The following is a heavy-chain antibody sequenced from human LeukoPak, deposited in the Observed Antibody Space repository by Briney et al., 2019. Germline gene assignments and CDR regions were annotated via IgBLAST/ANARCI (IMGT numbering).Heavy chain of an antibody. CDR1: GGSISSGGYS. J-gene: IGHJ4*02. V-gene: IGHV4-30-2*01. D-gene: IGHD3-22*01. CDR3: ARSLIVPYYFDY. Sequence: SETLSLTCAVSGGSISSGGYSWSWIRRPPGKGLEWIGYIYHSGSTYYNPSLKSRVTISVDRSKNQFSLKLSSVTAADTAVYYCARSLIVPYYFDYWGQGTLVTVSS. CDR2: IYHSGST.